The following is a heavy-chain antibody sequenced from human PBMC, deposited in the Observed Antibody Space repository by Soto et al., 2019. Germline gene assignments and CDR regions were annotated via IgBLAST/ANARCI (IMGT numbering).Heavy chain of an antibody. CDR3: ARTAWLLVLRYFDY. Sequence: GGSLRLSCAASGFTFSSYSISWVRQAPWKGLEWVSAISGSGVSTYYADSVKGRFTISRDNSKNTLYLQMNSLRAEDTAVYYCARTAWLLVLRYFDYWGQGTLVTVSS. D-gene: IGHD3-22*01. CDR2: ISGSGVST. CDR1: GFTFSSYS. V-gene: IGHV3-23*01. J-gene: IGHJ4*02.